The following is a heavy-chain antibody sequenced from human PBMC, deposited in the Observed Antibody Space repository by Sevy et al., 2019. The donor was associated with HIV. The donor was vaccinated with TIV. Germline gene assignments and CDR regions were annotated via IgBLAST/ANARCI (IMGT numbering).Heavy chain of an antibody. D-gene: IGHD2-2*01. CDR3: VRDRDIVVVPAAASDY. V-gene: IGHV1-18*01. Sequence: ASVKVSCKASGYTFTSYGISWVRQAPGQGLEWMGWISAYNGNTNYAQKLQGRVTMTTDTSTSTAYMELRSLRSDDTAVYYCVRDRDIVVVPAAASDYWGQGTLVTVSS. CDR1: GYTFTSYG. CDR2: ISAYNGNT. J-gene: IGHJ4*02.